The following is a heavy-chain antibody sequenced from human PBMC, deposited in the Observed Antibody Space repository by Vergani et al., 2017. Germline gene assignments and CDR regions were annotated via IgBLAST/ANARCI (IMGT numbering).Heavy chain of an antibody. V-gene: IGHV3-11*01. J-gene: IGHJ3*02. D-gene: IGHD5-24*01. CDR1: GFSFSDHY. CDR2: ISNSGNTI. Sequence: QVQLVESGGGLVKPGGSLRLSCAASGFSFSDHYMTWIRQASGKGLEWVSYISNSGNTIEYADSVKGRFSISGDNAKSSLFLQMDSLRAEDTAVYYCARDHRDYNNYPGTFDIWGQGSMVTVSS. CDR3: ARDHRDYNNYPGTFDI.